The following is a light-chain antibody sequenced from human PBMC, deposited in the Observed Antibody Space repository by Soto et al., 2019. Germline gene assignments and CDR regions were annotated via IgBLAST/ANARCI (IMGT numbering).Light chain of an antibody. Sequence: QSALTQPRSVSGSPGQSVTISCTGPSSDVGGYNYVSWYQQHPGKAPKLMIYDVSKRPSGVPDRFSGSKSGNTASLTISGLQAEDEADYYCCSYAGSYTVVFGGGTKVTVL. CDR2: DVS. CDR3: CSYAGSYTVV. CDR1: SSDVGGYNY. V-gene: IGLV2-11*01. J-gene: IGLJ2*01.